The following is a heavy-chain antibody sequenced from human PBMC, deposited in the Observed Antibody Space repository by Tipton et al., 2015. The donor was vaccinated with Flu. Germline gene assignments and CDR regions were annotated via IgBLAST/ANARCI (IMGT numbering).Heavy chain of an antibody. Sequence: TLSLTCTVSGGSISSSAYYWAWIRQPPGKGLEWIGSIYNSGNTYSKPSLKSRVTVSVDTSKNQVSLKLTSVTAADSAIEYCARGGYYSGSGELDSWGQGTLATVAS. J-gene: IGHJ4*02. V-gene: IGHV4-39*07. CDR2: IYNSGNT. D-gene: IGHD3-22*01. CDR3: ARGGYYSGSGELDS. CDR1: GGSISSSAYY.